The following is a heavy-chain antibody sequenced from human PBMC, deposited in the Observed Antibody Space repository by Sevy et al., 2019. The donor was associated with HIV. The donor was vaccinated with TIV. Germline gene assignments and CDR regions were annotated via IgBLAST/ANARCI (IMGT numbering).Heavy chain of an antibody. CDR1: GFTFSKYS. CDR3: AREGCTKPHDY. V-gene: IGHV3-23*01. CDR2: LSFGCGEI. Sequence: GGSLRLSCAASGFTFSKYSMSCVRQPPGKGLEWVSTLSFGCGEINYADSVKDRFTISRDNSKSSVYLQMNNLRPEDTAVYYCAREGCTKPHDYWGQGTLVTVSS. J-gene: IGHJ4*02. D-gene: IGHD2-8*01.